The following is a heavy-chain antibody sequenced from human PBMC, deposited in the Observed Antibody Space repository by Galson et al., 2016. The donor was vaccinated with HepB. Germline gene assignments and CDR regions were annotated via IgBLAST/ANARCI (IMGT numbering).Heavy chain of an antibody. CDR2: MNPDSGNT. Sequence: SVKVSCKASGYTFTSYDINWVRQATGQGLEWMGWMNPDSGNTVYAQKFQGRITMTRNTSISPAYMELSSLRSEDTAVYYCARRRAYCSGGSCSSDYSYYGMDVWGQGTTVTVSS. V-gene: IGHV1-8*01. CDR1: GYTFTSYD. D-gene: IGHD2-15*01. CDR3: ARRRAYCSGGSCSSDYSYYGMDV. J-gene: IGHJ6*02.